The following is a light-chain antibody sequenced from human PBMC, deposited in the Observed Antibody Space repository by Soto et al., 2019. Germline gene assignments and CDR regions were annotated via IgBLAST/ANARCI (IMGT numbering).Light chain of an antibody. Sequence: QPVLTPPPSVSRSPGRRVTISCTGSSSNIGAGYDVHWYQQLPGTAPKLLIYVNSNRPSGVPDRFSGSKSGTSASLAITGLQAEDEADYYCQSYDSSLSGYVFGTGTKVTVL. J-gene: IGLJ1*01. CDR3: QSYDSSLSGYV. CDR1: SSNIGAGYD. V-gene: IGLV1-40*01. CDR2: VNS.